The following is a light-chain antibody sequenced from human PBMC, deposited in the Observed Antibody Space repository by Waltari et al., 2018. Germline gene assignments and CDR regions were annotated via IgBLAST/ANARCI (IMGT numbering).Light chain of an antibody. CDR2: GAS. CDR3: QQFGSSPPWT. V-gene: IGKV3-20*01. CDR1: QSVSRSY. J-gene: IGKJ1*01. Sequence: EIVLTQSPGTLSLSPGERATLSCRARQSVSRSYLAWYQQKPGQAPRLLIYGASTRATGIPDRFSGSGSGTDFTLIINRLEPEDFAVYWCQQFGSSPPWTFGQGTKVEIK.